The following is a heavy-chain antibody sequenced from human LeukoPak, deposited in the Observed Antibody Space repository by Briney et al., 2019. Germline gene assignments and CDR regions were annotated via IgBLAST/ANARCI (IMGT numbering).Heavy chain of an antibody. Sequence: GRSLRLSCAASGITFSNYAMHWVRQAPGKGLEWVAIISYDGSSKFSADSMKGRFTISRDNSKNTLYLQMSSLRAEDTAVYYCVKDEGYSSGSNQGPFDYWGQGTLVTVSS. J-gene: IGHJ4*02. CDR3: VKDEGYSSGSNQGPFDY. V-gene: IGHV3-30*14. D-gene: IGHD6-19*01. CDR1: GITFSNYA. CDR2: ISYDGSSK.